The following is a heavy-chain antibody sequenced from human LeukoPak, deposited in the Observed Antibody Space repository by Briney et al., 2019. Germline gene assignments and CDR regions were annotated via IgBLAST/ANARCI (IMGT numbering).Heavy chain of an antibody. CDR1: ELTVSSNY. V-gene: IGHV3-53*05. CDR2: IYSGGST. J-gene: IGHJ4*02. D-gene: IGHD6-19*01. CDR3: ARGGTPGYSTGWIDH. Sequence: GGSLRLSCAASELTVSSNYMSWVRQAPGKGLEWGSVIYSGGSTYYADSVKGRFIISRDNSRNTLYLQMNSLRAEDTAMYHCARGGTPGYSTGWIDHWGQGTLVTVSS.